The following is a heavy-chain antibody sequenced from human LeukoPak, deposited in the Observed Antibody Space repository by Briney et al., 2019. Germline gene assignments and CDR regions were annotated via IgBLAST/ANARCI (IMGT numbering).Heavy chain of an antibody. J-gene: IGHJ6*02. Sequence: GRSLRLSCAASGFIFSSYGMHWVRQAPGKGLEWVAVIWYDGSNKYYADSVKGRFTISRDNSKNTLYLQMNSLRAEDTAVYYCARGYSSGWLLARLYGMDVWGQGTTVTVSS. D-gene: IGHD6-19*01. V-gene: IGHV3-33*01. CDR3: ARGYSSGWLLARLYGMDV. CDR2: IWYDGSNK. CDR1: GFIFSSYG.